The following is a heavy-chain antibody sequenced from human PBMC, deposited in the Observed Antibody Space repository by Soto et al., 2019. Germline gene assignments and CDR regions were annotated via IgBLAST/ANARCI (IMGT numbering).Heavy chain of an antibody. D-gene: IGHD2-15*01. V-gene: IGHV4-28*01. Sequence: PSETLSLTCAVSGGSISSSNWWGWIRQPPGKGLEWIGYIYYSGSTYYNPSLKSRVTMSVDTSKNQFSLKLSSVTALDTAVYYCARTAPLYCSGGSCYANWFDPWGQGTLVTVSS. CDR2: IYYSGST. CDR3: ARTAPLYCSGGSCYANWFDP. CDR1: GGSISSSNW. J-gene: IGHJ5*02.